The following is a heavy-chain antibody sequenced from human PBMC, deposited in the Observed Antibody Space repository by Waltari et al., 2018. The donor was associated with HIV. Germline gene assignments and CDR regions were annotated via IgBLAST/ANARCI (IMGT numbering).Heavy chain of an antibody. CDR3: ARLGPHTVMLPEDV. CDR1: GYSFTSHW. D-gene: IGHD3-16*01. J-gene: IGHJ6*02. V-gene: IGHV5-51*01. CDR2: IYPGASST. Sequence: EVQLVQSGAEVKKPGESLKISCKASGYSFTSHWIGWVRQMPGKGLEWMGIIYPGASSTKYVPSFQGQVTISADRSISTAYLQWSSLKASDTAIYYCARLGPHTVMLPEDVWGQGTTVTVTS.